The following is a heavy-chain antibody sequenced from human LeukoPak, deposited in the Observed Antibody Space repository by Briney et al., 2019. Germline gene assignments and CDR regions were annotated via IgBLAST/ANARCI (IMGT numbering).Heavy chain of an antibody. J-gene: IGHJ4*02. V-gene: IGHV3-7*01. Sequence: GGSLRLSCAASGFTFSSYWMTWVRQAPGKGLECVTNIKEDGSDKYYVDSVTGRFNISRDNAKNSLYLQMDSLRAEDTAVYYCARDVSDYWGQGTLVTVSS. D-gene: IGHD3-16*02. CDR1: GFTFSSYW. CDR2: IKEDGSDK. CDR3: ARDVSDY.